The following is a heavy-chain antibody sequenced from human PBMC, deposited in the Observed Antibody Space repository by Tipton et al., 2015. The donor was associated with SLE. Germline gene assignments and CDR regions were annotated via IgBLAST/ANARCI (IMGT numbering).Heavy chain of an antibody. Sequence: TLSLTCTVSGGSISSYYWSWIRQPPGKGLEWIGYIYYGGSTNYNPSLKSRVTISVDTSKNQFSLKLSSVTAADTAVYYCAREVDYYDSSGYYYDAFDIWGQGTMVTVSS. J-gene: IGHJ3*02. CDR1: GGSISSYY. CDR3: AREVDYYDSSGYYYDAFDI. V-gene: IGHV4-59*01. D-gene: IGHD3-22*01. CDR2: IYYGGST.